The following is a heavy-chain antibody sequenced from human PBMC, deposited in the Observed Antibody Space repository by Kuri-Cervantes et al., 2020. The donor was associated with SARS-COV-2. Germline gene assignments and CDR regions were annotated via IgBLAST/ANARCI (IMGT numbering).Heavy chain of an antibody. CDR3: AAGTGTSDFDH. J-gene: IGHJ4*02. Sequence: GGSLRLSCEASGFTFNNAWMSWVRQAPGRGLEWLGRIKSKTDGSTRDYATPVRGRFTISRDDSKNTLYLQMNSLKTEDTAVYFCAAGTGTSDFDHWGQGILVTVSS. CDR2: IKSKTDGSTR. V-gene: IGHV3-15*01. D-gene: IGHD1-7*01. CDR1: GFTFNNAW.